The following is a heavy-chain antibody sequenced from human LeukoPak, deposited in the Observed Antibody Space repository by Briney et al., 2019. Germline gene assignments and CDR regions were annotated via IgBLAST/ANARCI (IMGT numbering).Heavy chain of an antibody. V-gene: IGHV4-59*01. CDR3: ARVGAVAGIDY. CDR2: IYYSGST. J-gene: IGHJ4*02. D-gene: IGHD6-19*01. Sequence: PSETLSLTCTVSGGSISSYYWSWIRQPPGKGLEWIGYIYYSGSTNYKPSLKSLVTISVDTSKNQFSLKLSSVTAADTAVYYCARVGAVAGIDYWGQGTLVTVSS. CDR1: GGSISSYY.